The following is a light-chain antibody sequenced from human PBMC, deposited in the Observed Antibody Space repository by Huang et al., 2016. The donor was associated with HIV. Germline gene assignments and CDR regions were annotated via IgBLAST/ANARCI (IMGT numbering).Light chain of an antibody. Sequence: DIQMTQFPSSLSAPVGDRVTITCQASQDIRKYLNWYQQKAGKAPKLLIYDAFNLQTGVPSRFNGNGSGTNFTITINGLQPEDIATYYCQQYDNRYTFGQGTKLEIK. CDR1: QDIRKY. CDR3: QQYDNRYT. V-gene: IGKV1-33*01. CDR2: DAF. J-gene: IGKJ2*01.